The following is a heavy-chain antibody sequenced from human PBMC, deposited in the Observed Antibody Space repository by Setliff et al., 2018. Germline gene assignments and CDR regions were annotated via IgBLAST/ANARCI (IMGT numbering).Heavy chain of an antibody. CDR3: ATGSLAIAGTGH. CDR1: GYTLTTYL. D-gene: IGHD6-13*01. J-gene: IGHJ4*02. CDR2: INTRTGEP. V-gene: IGHV7-4-1*02. Sequence: ASVKVSCQASGYTLTTYLMNWVRQAPGQGLEWMGYINTRTGEPMYAQGFTGRFVFSLDPSVSTAYLEISSLKAEDTAHYYCATGSLAIAGTGHWGQGTLVTVSS.